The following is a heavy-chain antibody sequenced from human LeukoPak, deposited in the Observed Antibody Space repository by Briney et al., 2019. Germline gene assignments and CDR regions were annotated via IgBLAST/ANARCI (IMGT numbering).Heavy chain of an antibody. V-gene: IGHV1-69*04. CDR3: ARNSLGSHYYDSSGYYLGFDY. Sequence: ASVKVSCKASGGTFSSYAISWVRQAPGQGLEWMGRIIPILGIANYAQKFQGRVAITADKSTSTAYMELSSLRSEDTAVYYCARNSLGSHYYDSSGYYLGFDYWGQGTLVTVSS. CDR1: GGTFSSYA. J-gene: IGHJ4*02. D-gene: IGHD3-22*01. CDR2: IIPILGIA.